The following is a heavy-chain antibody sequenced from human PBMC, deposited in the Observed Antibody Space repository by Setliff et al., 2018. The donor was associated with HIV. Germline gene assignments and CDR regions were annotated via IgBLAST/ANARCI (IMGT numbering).Heavy chain of an antibody. J-gene: IGHJ4*02. D-gene: IGHD1-1*01. CDR1: GDSISSGSYF. V-gene: IGHV4-39*02. CDR2: IYYTGFA. Sequence: LSLTCSVSGDSISSGSYFWGWIRQTPGKGLEWIGNIYYTGFAYYNPSLKSRVTISLDTSKTHFFLNLTSVTDADTAVYFCTREGRGDPAMATTRIDYWGQGKLVTV. CDR3: TREGRGDPAMATTRIDY.